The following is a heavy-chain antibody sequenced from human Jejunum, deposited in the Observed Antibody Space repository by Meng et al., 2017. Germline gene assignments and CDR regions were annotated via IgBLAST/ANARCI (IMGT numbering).Heavy chain of an antibody. CDR2: IYCDDDK. J-gene: IGHJ5*02. V-gene: IGHV2-5*02. CDR1: GFSLSTSGVG. Sequence: ITFKASAPTLVKPTQTLTLSCPFSGFSLSTSGVGVGWMRQSPGKALECLALIYCDDDKRYNPSLKNRLTITKDTSKNQVVLTMTNMDPVDTATYYCAHRLAYSTNYNVGWFDPWGQGTLVTVSS. D-gene: IGHD6-13*01. CDR3: AHRLAYSTNYNVGWFDP.